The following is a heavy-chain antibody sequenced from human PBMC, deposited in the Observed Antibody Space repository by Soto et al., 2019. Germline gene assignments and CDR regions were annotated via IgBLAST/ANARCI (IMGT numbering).Heavy chain of an antibody. J-gene: IGHJ6*02. CDR2: IYPGDSDT. V-gene: IGHV5-51*01. CDR3: ARSKRGAYSFGWYSLSGYYNYGIDV. CDR1: GYSFSSYW. Sequence: PGESLKISCKASGYSFSSYWIGWVRQMPGKGLEWMGIIYPGDSDTKYSPSVQGQVTISADRSISTAYLQWASLKASDTAMYYCARSKRGAYSFGWYSLSGYYNYGIDVWGQGTKVTVSS. D-gene: IGHD6-19*01.